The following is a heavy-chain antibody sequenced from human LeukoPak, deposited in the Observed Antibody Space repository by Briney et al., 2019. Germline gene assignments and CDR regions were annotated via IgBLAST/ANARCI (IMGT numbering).Heavy chain of an antibody. CDR2: IYPSGST. J-gene: IGHJ4*02. CDR3: AREGVTTVTRAFDY. Sequence: SETLSLTCTVSGGSISGYYWSWLRQPAGKGLEWLGRIYPSGSTNYNPSLKRRVTMSVDTSKNQFSLKLNSVTAADTAVYYCAREGVTTVTRAFDYWGQGTLVTVSS. V-gene: IGHV4-4*07. CDR1: GGSISGYY. D-gene: IGHD4-17*01.